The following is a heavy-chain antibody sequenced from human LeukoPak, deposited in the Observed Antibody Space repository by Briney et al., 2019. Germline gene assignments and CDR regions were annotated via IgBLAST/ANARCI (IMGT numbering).Heavy chain of an antibody. V-gene: IGHV3-23*01. CDR2: ISGSADST. D-gene: IGHD1-26*01. Sequence: GGSLRLSCAASGFTFSSYGMSWVRQAPGKGLEWVASISGSADSTYYADSVKGRVTISRDNSKNTLYLQLSSLRADDTAEYYCAKDRSISGSSENNWFDPWGQGTLVTVSS. J-gene: IGHJ5*02. CDR3: AKDRSISGSSENNWFDP. CDR1: GFTFSSYG.